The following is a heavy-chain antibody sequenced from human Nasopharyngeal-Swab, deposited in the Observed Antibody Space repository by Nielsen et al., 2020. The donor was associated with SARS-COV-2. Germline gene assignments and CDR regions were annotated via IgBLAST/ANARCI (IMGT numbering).Heavy chain of an antibody. CDR2: ILFDGSKK. Sequence: GESLKISCAASGFTFSNYGMHWVRQAPGKGLEWVTVILFDGSKKYYADSVKGRFTVSRDNSKNTLYLQMSSLRAEDTAVYHCAKDFSTGASGCLFDWGQGTLVTVSS. CDR3: AKDFSTGASGCLFD. CDR1: GFTFSNYG. V-gene: IGHV3-33*06. J-gene: IGHJ4*02. D-gene: IGHD6-19*01.